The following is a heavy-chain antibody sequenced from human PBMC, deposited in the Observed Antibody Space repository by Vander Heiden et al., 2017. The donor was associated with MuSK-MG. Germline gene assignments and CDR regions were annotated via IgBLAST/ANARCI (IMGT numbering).Heavy chain of an antibody. J-gene: IGHJ4*02. V-gene: IGHV3-48*03. D-gene: IGHD3-22*01. CDR3: ARDNYYYDSSGDYYNYFDY. CDR2: ISSSGSTI. Sequence: EVQLVESGGGLVQPGGSLRLSCAASGFTFSSYEMNWVRQAPGKGLEWVSYISSSGSTIYYAESVKGRVTISRDNAKNSLYLQMKSLRAEDTAVYYCARDNYYYDSSGDYYNYFDYWGQGTLVTVSS. CDR1: GFTFSSYE.